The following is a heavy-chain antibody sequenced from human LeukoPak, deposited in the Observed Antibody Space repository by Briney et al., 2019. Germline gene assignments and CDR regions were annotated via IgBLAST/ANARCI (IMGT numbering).Heavy chain of an antibody. CDR3: ARRAHVGEPAA. D-gene: IGHD2-15*01. CDR1: GGSISTYS. J-gene: IGHJ5*02. CDR2: IHYTGST. V-gene: IGHV4-59*08. Sequence: SETLSLTCTVSGGSISTYSWTWIRQPPGRALEWIGYIHYTGSTNSNPSLKSRVTISVDTSKSRISLKLSSVTAADTAMYHCARRAHVGEPAAWGQGTLVTVSS.